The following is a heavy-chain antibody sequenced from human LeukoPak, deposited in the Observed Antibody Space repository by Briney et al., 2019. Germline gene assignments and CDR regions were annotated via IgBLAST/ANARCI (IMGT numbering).Heavy chain of an antibody. CDR3: ARGLTQQWLAPTFDY. Sequence: PGGSLTLSCAATGFTFSGYYMSWIRQAPGKGLEGVSYINSNGSTIYYADSVKGRFTLSRDNAKNSLYLQMNSLRAEDMAVYYCARGLTQQWLAPTFDYWGQGTLVTVSS. V-gene: IGHV3-11*01. D-gene: IGHD6-19*01. CDR1: GFTFSGYY. J-gene: IGHJ4*02. CDR2: INSNGSTI.